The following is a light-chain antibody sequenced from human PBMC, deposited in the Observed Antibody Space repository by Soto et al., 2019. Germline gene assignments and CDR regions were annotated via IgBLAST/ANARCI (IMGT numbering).Light chain of an antibody. J-gene: IGLJ3*02. CDR1: GSDIGNYNL. Sequence: QSALTQPAAVSGSLGQSITISCSGSGSDIGNYNLVSWYQQQPGKVPRLIIYEVNNGPSGVSNRFSGSKSGNTAALTISVHQPEDECLYYCCSYAGSSLLMFGGGTKLTVL. V-gene: IGLV2-23*02. CDR3: CSYAGSSLLM. CDR2: EVN.